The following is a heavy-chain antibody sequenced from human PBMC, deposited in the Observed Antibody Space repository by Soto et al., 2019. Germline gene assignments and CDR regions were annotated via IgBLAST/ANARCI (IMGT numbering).Heavy chain of an antibody. J-gene: IGHJ5*02. D-gene: IGHD6-6*01. V-gene: IGHV3-20*01. Sequence: PGGSLRLSCAASGFTFDDYGMSWVRQAPGKGLEWVSGINWNGGSTGYADSVKGRFTISRDNAKNSLYLQMNSLRAEDTALYHCARDFAEAAQPDEYWFDPWGQGTLVTVSS. CDR2: INWNGGST. CDR3: ARDFAEAAQPDEYWFDP. CDR1: GFTFDDYG.